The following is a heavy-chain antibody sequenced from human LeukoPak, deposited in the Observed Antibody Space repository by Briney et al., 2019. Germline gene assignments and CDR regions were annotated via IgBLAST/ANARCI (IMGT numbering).Heavy chain of an antibody. CDR1: GFTFSSFV. J-gene: IGHJ4*02. CDR3: AAGRIGY. V-gene: IGHV3-23*01. Sequence: GGSLRLSCAASGFTFSSFVMNWVRQAPGRGLEWVSAIGSSGSTYYADSVRGRFTISRDNSKNTLYLQINSLRAEDTAVYCCAAGRIGYWGQGTLVTVSS. CDR2: IGSSGST.